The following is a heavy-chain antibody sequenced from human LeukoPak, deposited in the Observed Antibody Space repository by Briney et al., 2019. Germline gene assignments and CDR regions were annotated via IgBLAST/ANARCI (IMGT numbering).Heavy chain of an antibody. D-gene: IGHD6-6*01. Sequence: PSETLSLTCTVSGYSISSGYYWGWIRQAPGKGLEWIGNIYHSGSTYNNPSLKSRVTISVDTSKNQFSLKLSSVTAADTAVYYCVRSSSSIFDYWGQGTLVTVSP. CDR2: IYHSGST. CDR1: GYSISSGYY. V-gene: IGHV4-38-2*02. CDR3: VRSSSSIFDY. J-gene: IGHJ4*02.